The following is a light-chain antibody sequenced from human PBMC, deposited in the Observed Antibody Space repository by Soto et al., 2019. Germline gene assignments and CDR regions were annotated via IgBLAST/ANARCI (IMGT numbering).Light chain of an antibody. V-gene: IGKV3-20*01. J-gene: IGKJ2*01. CDR2: GAS. Sequence: EIVLTQSPGTLSLSPGERATLSCRASQSVSSSYLSWYQQKPGQAPRLLIYGASSRATGIPDRFSGSGSDTDFTPTISRLQHEDFAVYYCQQYGSSPPYTFGQGTKLEIK. CDR1: QSVSSSY. CDR3: QQYGSSPPYT.